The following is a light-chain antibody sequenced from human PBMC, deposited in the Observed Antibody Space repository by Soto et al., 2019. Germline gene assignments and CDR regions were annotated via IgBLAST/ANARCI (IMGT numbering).Light chain of an antibody. J-gene: IGKJ1*01. V-gene: IGKV3-20*01. CDR1: PSVSNS. CDR2: GAS. CDR3: QQYGSSGT. Sequence: ESVLTQSPSTLSLSPGERATLSCRASPSVSNSLAWYQHKPGQAPRLLIYGASTRATGIPDRFSGSGSGTDFTLTISRLEPEDFAVYYCQQYGSSGTFGQGTKVDIK.